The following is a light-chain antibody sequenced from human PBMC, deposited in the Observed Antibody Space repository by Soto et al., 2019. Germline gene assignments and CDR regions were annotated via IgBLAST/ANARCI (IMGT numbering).Light chain of an antibody. V-gene: IGLV1-47*01. J-gene: IGLJ2*01. CDR2: RNT. Sequence: QPVLTQPSSASGTPGQRVTISCSGSSSNIGRDYVYWYQQLPGAAPKLLIYRNTQRPSGVPDRFSGSKSGTSASLAISGLRSEDEADYYCAAWDDSLSGVVFGGGTKLTVL. CDR3: AAWDDSLSGVV. CDR1: SSNIGRDY.